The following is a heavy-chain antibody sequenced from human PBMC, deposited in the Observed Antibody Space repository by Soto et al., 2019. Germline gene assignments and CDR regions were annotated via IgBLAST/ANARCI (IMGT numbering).Heavy chain of an antibody. V-gene: IGHV3-64*01. CDR1: GCTFIGYA. CDR2: ISSNGGST. CDR3: ARDLERGDYYGSGSYYNDAFDI. D-gene: IGHD3-10*01. J-gene: IGHJ3*02. Sequence: GGPLRLSCAASGCTFIGYARRWIRQAPGKGLEYVSAISSNGGSTYYANSVKGRFTISRDNSKNTLYLQMGSLRAEDMAVYYCARDLERGDYYGSGSYYNDAFDIWGQGTMVTVSS.